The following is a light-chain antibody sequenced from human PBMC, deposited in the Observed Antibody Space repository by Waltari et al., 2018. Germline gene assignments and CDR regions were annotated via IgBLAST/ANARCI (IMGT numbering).Light chain of an antibody. J-gene: IGKJ2*01. Sequence: DIQMTQSPSSLSASVGDRVTITCRASQSISSDLNWYQQKPGKAPKLLIYAASSLQIGVPSRFSGSGSGTDFTLTISSLQPEDFATYYCQQSYSTPRMYTFGQGTKLEIK. V-gene: IGKV1-39*01. CDR1: QSISSD. CDR2: AAS. CDR3: QQSYSTPRMYT.